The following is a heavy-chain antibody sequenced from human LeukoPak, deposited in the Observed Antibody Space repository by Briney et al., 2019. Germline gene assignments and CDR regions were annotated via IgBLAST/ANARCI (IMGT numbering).Heavy chain of an antibody. CDR3: ATLSRGEY. J-gene: IGHJ4*02. Sequence: GGSLRLSCAASGFTVSNNYMSWVRQAPGKGLEWVSVIYSGGSTYYADSLKGRFTISRDNSKNTLYLQMTSLGAEDTAVYYCATLSRGEYWGQGTLVTVSS. D-gene: IGHD3-16*01. V-gene: IGHV3-66*01. CDR2: IYSGGST. CDR1: GFTVSNNY.